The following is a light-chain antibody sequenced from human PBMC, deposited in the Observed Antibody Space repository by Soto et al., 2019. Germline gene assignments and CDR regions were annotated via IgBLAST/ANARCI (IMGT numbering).Light chain of an antibody. CDR2: EVS. J-gene: IGLJ1*01. CDR1: SSDVGGYNY. Sequence: QSALTQPASVSGSPGQSIAISCTGTSSDVGGYNYVSWYQQLPGKAPKLLISEVSNRPSGVSHRFSVSKSGNTASLTISGLQAEDEADYYCSSYRTGGPFVFGTGTKLTVL. CDR3: SSYRTGGPFV. V-gene: IGLV2-14*01.